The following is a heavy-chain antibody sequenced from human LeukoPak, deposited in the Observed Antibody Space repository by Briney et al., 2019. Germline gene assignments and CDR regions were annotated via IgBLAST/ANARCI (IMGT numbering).Heavy chain of an antibody. CDR2: ISYRGNN. CDR1: GGSFSSSSYY. J-gene: IGHJ4*02. Sequence: SETLSLTCTVSGGSFSSSSYYWGWIRPPPGTGLEWIGSISYRGNNYHNPSVKSRVIMSVDTSKNQFSLALRSVTAADTAVYYCARSILRYYYNPSGYCPYYFDYWGQGMLVTVSS. D-gene: IGHD3-22*01. V-gene: IGHV4-39*07. CDR3: ARSILRYYYNPSGYCPYYFDY.